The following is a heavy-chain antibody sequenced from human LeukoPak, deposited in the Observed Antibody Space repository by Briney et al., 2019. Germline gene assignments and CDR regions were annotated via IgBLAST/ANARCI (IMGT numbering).Heavy chain of an antibody. CDR1: DGSVSAYYW. Sequence: TLSLTCTVSDGSVSAYYWSWIRQPPGKGLEWLALIYWDDDKRYSPSLKSRLTITKDTSKNQVVLTMTNMDPVDTATYYCAQTGYSSSWAVDYWGQGTLVTVSS. J-gene: IGHJ4*02. V-gene: IGHV2-5*08. CDR2: IYWDDDK. CDR3: AQTGYSSSWAVDY. D-gene: IGHD6-13*01.